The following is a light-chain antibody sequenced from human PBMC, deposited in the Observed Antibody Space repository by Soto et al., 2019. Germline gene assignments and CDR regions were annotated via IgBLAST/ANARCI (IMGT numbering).Light chain of an antibody. Sequence: EIVLTQSPGTLSLSPGERATLSCRASQSVSSSYLAWYQQKPGQAPRLLIYGASSRATGIPDRFSGSGSGTDFTLTISSLEPEDFAVYYCQQRSNWPTFGPGTKVDNK. J-gene: IGKJ3*01. V-gene: IGKV3D-20*02. CDR1: QSVSSSY. CDR3: QQRSNWPT. CDR2: GAS.